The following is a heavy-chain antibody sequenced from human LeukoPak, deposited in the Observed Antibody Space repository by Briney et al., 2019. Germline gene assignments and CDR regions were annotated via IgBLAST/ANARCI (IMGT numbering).Heavy chain of an antibody. CDR2: IVVGSGNT. Sequence: PVKVSCKASGFTFTSSAVQWVRQARGQRLEWIGWIVVGSGNTNYAQKFQERVTITRDMSTSTAYMELSSLRSEDTAVYYCAGGSGSYHVDYWGQGTLVTVSS. J-gene: IGHJ4*02. CDR3: AGGSGSYHVDY. D-gene: IGHD3-10*01. CDR1: GFTFTSSA. V-gene: IGHV1-58*01.